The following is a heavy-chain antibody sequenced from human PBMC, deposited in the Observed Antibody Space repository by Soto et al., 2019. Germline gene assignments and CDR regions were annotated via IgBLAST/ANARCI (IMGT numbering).Heavy chain of an antibody. CDR3: TRERWELLRGFYYSAMDV. D-gene: IGHD1-26*01. V-gene: IGHV3-49*03. CDR2: IRSKGYGGTT. CDR1: GFNCDDYT. J-gene: IGHJ6*02. Sequence: GGSLRLSCTASGFNCDDYTMNWFRQAPGKGLEWVGFIRSKGYGGTTEYAASVKGRFTISRDDSKTIAYLQMNSLKTEDTAVYYCTRERWELLRGFYYSAMDVWGQGTTVTVSS.